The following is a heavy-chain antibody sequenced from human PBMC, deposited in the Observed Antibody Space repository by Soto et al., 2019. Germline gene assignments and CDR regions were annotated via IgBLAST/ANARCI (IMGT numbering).Heavy chain of an antibody. D-gene: IGHD3-22*01. CDR3: APETTYDSSAYDS. Sequence: EVQLLESGGGLVQPGGSLRLSCAASGFTCSRFGMSWVRQAPGKVLEWVSGISGGGNPTYYSDSVKGRFTISRDSAKNTLYLEMNSLRTEDTDVYYCAPETTYDSSAYDSWGQGTLVTVSS. V-gene: IGHV3-23*01. J-gene: IGHJ4*02. CDR1: GFTCSRFG. CDR2: ISGGGNPT.